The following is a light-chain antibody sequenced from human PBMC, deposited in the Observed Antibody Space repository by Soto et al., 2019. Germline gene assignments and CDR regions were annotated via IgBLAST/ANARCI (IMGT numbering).Light chain of an antibody. Sequence: EIVLTQSPGTLSLSPGERATLSCRASQSVSSSYLAWYQQKPGQAPRLLIYGASTRATGIPARFSGSGSGTEFTLTIGSLQSEDFAVYYCQQYNNWPPLTFGGGTKVDI. CDR3: QQYNNWPPLT. CDR1: QSVSSSY. V-gene: IGKV3-15*01. CDR2: GAS. J-gene: IGKJ4*01.